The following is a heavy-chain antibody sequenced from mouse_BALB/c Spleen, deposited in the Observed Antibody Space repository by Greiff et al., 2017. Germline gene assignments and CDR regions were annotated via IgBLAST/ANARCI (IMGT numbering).Heavy chain of an antibody. V-gene: IGHV1-15*01. J-gene: IGHJ3*01. CDR3: TREGWLRRSFAY. CDR2: IDPETGGT. Sequence: QVQLKQSGAELVRPGASVTLSCKASGYTFTDYEMHWVKQTPVHGLEWIGAIDPETGGTAYNQKFKGKATLTADKSSSTAYMELRSLTSEDSAVYYCTREGWLRRSFAYWGQGTLVTVSA. D-gene: IGHD2-2*01. CDR1: GYTFTDYE.